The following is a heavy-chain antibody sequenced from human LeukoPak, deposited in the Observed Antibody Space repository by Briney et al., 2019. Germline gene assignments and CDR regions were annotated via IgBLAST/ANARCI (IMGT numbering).Heavy chain of an antibody. CDR2: ILTTGNT. CDR3: GRLGSGTLEFDS. D-gene: IGHD1-7*01. J-gene: IGHJ4*02. Sequence: PSETLSLTCTVSGDSISSGLYYWSWIRQPAGRGLEWVGRILTTGNTGYNASLESRVTISVDTSKNVFSMNLTSVTAADTAVYFCGRLGSGTLEFDSWGRGTLVTVSS. V-gene: IGHV4-61*02. CDR1: GDSISSGLYY.